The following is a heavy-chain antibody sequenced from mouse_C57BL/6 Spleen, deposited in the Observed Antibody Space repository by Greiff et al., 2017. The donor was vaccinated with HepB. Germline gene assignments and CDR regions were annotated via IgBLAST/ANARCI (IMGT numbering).Heavy chain of an antibody. CDR3: ARCGSSLYYYAMDY. CDR1: GYTFTDYN. Sequence: EVQLQQSGPELVKPGASVKIPCKASGYTFTDYNMDWVKQSHGKSLEWIGDINPNNGGTIYNQKFKGKATLTVDKSSSTAYMELRSLTSEDTAVYYCARCGSSLYYYAMDYWGQGTSVTVSS. J-gene: IGHJ4*01. V-gene: IGHV1-18*01. CDR2: INPNNGGT. D-gene: IGHD1-1*01.